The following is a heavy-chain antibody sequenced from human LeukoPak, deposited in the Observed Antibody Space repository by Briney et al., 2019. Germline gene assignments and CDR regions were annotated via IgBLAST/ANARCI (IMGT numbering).Heavy chain of an antibody. CDR3: AREGERNFWRGYYTLSDAFDI. Sequence: GASVKVSCKASGYTFTSYGISWVRQAPGQGLEWMGWISAYNGNTNYAQKLQGRVTMTTDTSTSTAYMELRSLRSDDTAVYYCAREGERNFWRGYYTLSDAFDIWGQGTMVTVSS. J-gene: IGHJ3*02. D-gene: IGHD3-3*01. CDR1: GYTFTSYG. V-gene: IGHV1-18*01. CDR2: ISAYNGNT.